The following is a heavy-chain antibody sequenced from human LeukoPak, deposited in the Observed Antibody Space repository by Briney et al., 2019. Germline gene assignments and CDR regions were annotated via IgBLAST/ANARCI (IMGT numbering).Heavy chain of an antibody. CDR3: ARDFSHSSGWYGNYYYYYGLDV. CDR2: INPNSGGT. V-gene: IGHV1-2*04. Sequence: ASVKVSCKASGYTFTGYYMHWVRQAPGQGLEWMGWINPNSGGTNYAQKFQGWVTMTRDTSISTTYMELSRLRSDDTAVYYCARDFSHSSGWYGNYYYYYGLDVWGQGTTVTVSS. J-gene: IGHJ6*02. CDR1: GYTFTGYY. D-gene: IGHD6-19*01.